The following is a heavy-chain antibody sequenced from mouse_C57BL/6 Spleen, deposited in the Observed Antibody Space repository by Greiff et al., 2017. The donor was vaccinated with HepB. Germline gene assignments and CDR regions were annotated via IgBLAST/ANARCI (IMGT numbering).Heavy chain of an antibody. Sequence: EVKVVESGGGLVQPGESLKLSCESNEYEFPSHDMSWVRKTPEKRLELVAAINSDGGSTYYPDTMERRFIISRDNTKKTLYLQMSSLRSEDTALYYCARAAGGYGSSYGYFDVWGTGTTVTVSS. CDR2: INSDGGST. D-gene: IGHD1-1*01. CDR1: EYEFPSHD. CDR3: ARAAGGYGSSYGYFDV. V-gene: IGHV5-2*01. J-gene: IGHJ1*03.